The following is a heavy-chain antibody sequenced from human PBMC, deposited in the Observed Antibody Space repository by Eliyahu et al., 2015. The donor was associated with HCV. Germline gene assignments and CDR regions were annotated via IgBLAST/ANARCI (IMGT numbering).Heavy chain of an antibody. V-gene: IGHV3-30-3*01. CDR3: ARDLQYLQWMRLDP. CDR2: ISYDGTNE. CDR1: GXXFSNFA. Sequence: QVQLVXSGGGVVQPGRSXXLSCAXSGXXFSNFAMHWVRQAPGKRLEWVALISYDGTNEYYADSVKGRFTISRDNSKNTLYLQMNSLRPEDTAVYYCARDLQYLQWMRLDPWGQGTPVSVSS. D-gene: IGHD4-11*01. J-gene: IGHJ5*02.